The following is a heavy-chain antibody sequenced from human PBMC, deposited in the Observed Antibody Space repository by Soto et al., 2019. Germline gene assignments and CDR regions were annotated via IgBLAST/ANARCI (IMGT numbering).Heavy chain of an antibody. J-gene: IGHJ4*02. CDR1: GGSISSGGYY. Sequence: SETLSLTCTVAGGSISSGGYYWSWIRQHPGKGLECIGYIYYSGSTYYNPSLKSRVTISVDTSENQFSLKLSSVTAADTAVYYCARYGSGSYYPTTFDYWGQGTLVTVSS. D-gene: IGHD3-10*01. CDR2: IYYSGST. CDR3: ARYGSGSYYPTTFDY. V-gene: IGHV4-31*03.